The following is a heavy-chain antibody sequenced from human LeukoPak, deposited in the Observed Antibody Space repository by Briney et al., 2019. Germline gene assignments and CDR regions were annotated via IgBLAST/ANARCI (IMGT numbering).Heavy chain of an antibody. CDR3: ARVQDYYDSSAKLYYYYGMDV. Sequence: GGSLRLSCAASGFTFSSYAMSWVRQAPGKGLEWVAVVSFDGSNKYYADSVKGRFTISRDNSKNTLYLQMNSLRAEDAAVYYCARVQDYYDSSAKLYYYYGMDVWGQGTTVTVSS. CDR1: GFTFSSYA. CDR2: VSFDGSNK. D-gene: IGHD3-22*01. V-gene: IGHV3-30*04. J-gene: IGHJ6*02.